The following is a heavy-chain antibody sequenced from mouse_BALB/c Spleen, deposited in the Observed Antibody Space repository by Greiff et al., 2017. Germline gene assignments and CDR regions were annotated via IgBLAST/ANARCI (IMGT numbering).Heavy chain of an antibody. D-gene: IGHD2-3*01. CDR3: ATEGSYDGYSLAY. CDR1: GFSLTGYG. V-gene: IGHV2-6-7*01. Sequence: QVTLKESGPGLVAPSQSLSITCTVSGFSLTGYGVNWVRQPPGKGLEWLGMIWGDGSTDYNSALKSRLSISKDNSKSQVFLKMNSLQTDDTARYYCATEGSYDGYSLAYWGQGTLVTVSA. CDR2: IWGDGST. J-gene: IGHJ3*01.